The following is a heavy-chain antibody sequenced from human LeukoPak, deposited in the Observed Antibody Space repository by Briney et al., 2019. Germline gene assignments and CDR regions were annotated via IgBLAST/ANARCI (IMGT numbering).Heavy chain of an antibody. D-gene: IGHD2-2*02. J-gene: IGHJ4*02. Sequence: GGSLRLSCAASGFTFSDYYMSWIRQAPGKGLEWVSYISSSGSSVYYADSVQGRFTISRDNAKNSLYLQMNSLRAEDTAVYYCSAAAISPFDYWGQGTLVTVSS. V-gene: IGHV3-11*04. CDR2: ISSSGSSV. CDR1: GFTFSDYY. CDR3: SAAAISPFDY.